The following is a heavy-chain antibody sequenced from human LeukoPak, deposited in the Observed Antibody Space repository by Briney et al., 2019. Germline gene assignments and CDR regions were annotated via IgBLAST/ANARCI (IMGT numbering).Heavy chain of an antibody. J-gene: IGHJ4*02. CDR2: ISGSGGST. CDR3: AKVGGYGDFWSGSDY. Sequence: GGSLRLSCAASGFTFSSYAMSWVRQAPGKGLEWVSAISGSGGSTYYADSVKGRFTISRDNSKNTLYLQMNSLRAEDTAVYYCAKVGGYGDFWSGSDYWGQGTLVTVSS. V-gene: IGHV3-23*01. D-gene: IGHD3-3*01. CDR1: GFTFSSYA.